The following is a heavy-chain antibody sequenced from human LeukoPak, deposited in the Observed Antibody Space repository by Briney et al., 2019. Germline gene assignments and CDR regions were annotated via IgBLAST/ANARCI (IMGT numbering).Heavy chain of an antibody. J-gene: IGHJ4*02. D-gene: IGHD3-9*01. CDR2: ISAYNGNT. Sequence: ASVKVSCKTSGYTFTDSYIHWVRQAPGQGLEWMGWISAYNGNTNYAQKLQGRVTMTTDTSTSTAYMELRSLRSDDTAVYYCARDLAYYDILTGYYPRTFDYWGQGTLVTVSS. V-gene: IGHV1-18*04. CDR1: GYTFTDSY. CDR3: ARDLAYYDILTGYYPRTFDY.